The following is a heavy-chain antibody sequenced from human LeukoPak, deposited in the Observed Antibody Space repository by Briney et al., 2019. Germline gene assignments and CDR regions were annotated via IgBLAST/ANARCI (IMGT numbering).Heavy chain of an antibody. CDR2: MYLSGTT. CDR1: GGSISHSSFY. CDR3: AGLVGRYSSGLYYYYFDY. Sequence: SETLSLTCIVSGGSISHSSFYWGWVRQPPGKGLEWIGEMYLSGTTHSNPSVKSRVTISIDKSKNQFFLNLSSVTAADTAVYYCAGLVGRYSSGLYYYYFDYWGQGTLVTVSS. D-gene: IGHD3-22*01. J-gene: IGHJ4*02. V-gene: IGHV4-39*07.